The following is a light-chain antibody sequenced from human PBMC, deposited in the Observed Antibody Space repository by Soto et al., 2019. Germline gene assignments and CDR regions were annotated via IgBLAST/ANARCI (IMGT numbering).Light chain of an antibody. V-gene: IGKV2-28*01. CDR3: MQALETWT. CDR2: LGS. J-gene: IGKJ1*01. CDR1: QSLLHSNGYNY. Sequence: DIVVTQSPLSLPVTPGEPASISCRPSQSLLHSNGYNYLDWYLQKPGQSPQLLIYLGSNRASGVPDRFSGSGSGTDFTLKITRVEAEDAGVYYCMQALETWTFGQGTKVDIK.